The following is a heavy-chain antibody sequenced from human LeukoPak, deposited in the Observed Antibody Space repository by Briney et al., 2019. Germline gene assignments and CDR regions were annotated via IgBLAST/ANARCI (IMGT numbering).Heavy chain of an antibody. Sequence: GAPVKASCKAFGYTVTGYYMHSWRQSAGHRVEGMRWINPIRGGTMYAQKFTGRVSMARDTSISTAYMELSRLRSDDTAVYYCARVGKSYDVLTGYMYNWFDPWGQGTLVTVSS. V-gene: IGHV1-2*02. CDR1: GYTVTGYY. CDR2: INPIRGGT. J-gene: IGHJ5*02. D-gene: IGHD3-9*01. CDR3: ARVGKSYDVLTGYMYNWFDP.